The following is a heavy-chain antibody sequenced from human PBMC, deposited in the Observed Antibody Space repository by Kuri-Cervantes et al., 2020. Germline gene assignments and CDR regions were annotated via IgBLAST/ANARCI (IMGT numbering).Heavy chain of an antibody. J-gene: IGHJ4*02. CDR2: INHSGST. CDR1: GGSFSGYY. V-gene: IGHV4-34*01. CDR3: ARGLKGDFWSGYYYFDY. Sequence: SQTLSLTCAVYGGSFSGYYRSWVRQPPGKGLEWIGEINHSGSTNYNPSLKSRVTISVDTSKNQFSLKLSSVTAADTAVYYCARGLKGDFWSGYYYFDYWGQGTLVTVSS. D-gene: IGHD3-3*01.